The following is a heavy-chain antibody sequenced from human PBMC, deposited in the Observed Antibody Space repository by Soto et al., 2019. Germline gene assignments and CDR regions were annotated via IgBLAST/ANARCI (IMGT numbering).Heavy chain of an antibody. D-gene: IGHD6-6*01. CDR3: ESSSIAALYDH. CDR1: GFTFSSYS. V-gene: IGHV3-21*01. CDR2: ISSSSSYI. J-gene: IGHJ5*02. Sequence: PGGSLRLSCAASGFTFSSYSMNWVRQAPGKGLEWFSSISSSSSYIYYADSVKGRFTISRDNAKNSLYLQMNSLRADDTAVYFCESSSIAALYDHWVQGTLVTVSS.